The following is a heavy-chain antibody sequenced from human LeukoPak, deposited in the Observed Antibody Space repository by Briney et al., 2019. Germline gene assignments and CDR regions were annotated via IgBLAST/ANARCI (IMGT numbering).Heavy chain of an antibody. CDR1: GFSFSSYA. J-gene: IGHJ4*02. V-gene: IGHV3-23*01. CDR2: IVGSGGNM. D-gene: IGHD2-2*01. Sequence: GGSLRLSCAASGFSFSSYAMSWVRQAPGKGLEWVSAIVGSGGNMYYADSVKGRFTISRDNFKSTLYLQMNSLRAEDTAVYFCAKGLTWDSTSCSDWGQGTLVTVSS. CDR3: AKGLTWDSTSCSD.